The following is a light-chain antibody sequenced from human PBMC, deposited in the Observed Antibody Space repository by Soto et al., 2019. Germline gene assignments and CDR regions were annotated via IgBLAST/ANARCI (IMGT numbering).Light chain of an antibody. J-gene: IGLJ1*01. Sequence: QSLSTQDTSFSVSPGATFRLSCGLTSGQVSTTHYPSWYQQTPSQAPHTLIYYTNTRSSGVPDRFSGSILGNKAALTITGAQADDESDDYSMLYVDTAIFVFGSGTKV. V-gene: IGLV8-61*01. CDR2: YTN. CDR3: MLYVDTAIFV. CDR1: SGQVSTTHY.